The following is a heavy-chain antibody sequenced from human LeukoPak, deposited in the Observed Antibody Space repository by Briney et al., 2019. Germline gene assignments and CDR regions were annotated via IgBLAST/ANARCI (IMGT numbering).Heavy chain of an antibody. Sequence: GASVKVSCKASGYTFTSYAMNWVRQAPGQGLEWMGGIIPIFGTANYAQKFQGRVTITADESTSTAYMELSSLRSEDTAVYYCATRIAVPIVDAFDIWGQGTMVTVSS. V-gene: IGHV1-69*13. CDR3: ATRIAVPIVDAFDI. CDR1: GYTFTSYA. CDR2: IIPIFGTA. D-gene: IGHD6-19*01. J-gene: IGHJ3*02.